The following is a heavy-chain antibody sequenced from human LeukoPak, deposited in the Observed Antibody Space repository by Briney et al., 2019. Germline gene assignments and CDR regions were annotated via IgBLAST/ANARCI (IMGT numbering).Heavy chain of an antibody. V-gene: IGHV4-59*11. CDR2: IYYSGST. D-gene: IGHD3-22*01. J-gene: IGHJ5*02. CDR1: GGSISSHY. CDR3: ARLYDSSTYTNWLDP. Sequence: SETLSLTCTVSGGSISSHYWSWIRQPPGKGLEWIGYIYYSGSTKHNPSLKSRVTISVDTSNNQFSLKLSSVTAADTAVYYCARLYDSSTYTNWLDPWGQGTLDTVSS.